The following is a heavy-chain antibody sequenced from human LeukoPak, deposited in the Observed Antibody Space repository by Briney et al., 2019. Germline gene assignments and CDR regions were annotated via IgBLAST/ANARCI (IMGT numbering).Heavy chain of an antibody. J-gene: IGHJ4*02. CDR3: ATLGSDYYGSGSYYPPQFDY. Sequence: ASVKVSCKASGYTFTGYGISWVRQAPGQGLEWMGWISAYNGNTNYAQKLQGRVTMTRDTSISTAYMELSRLRSDDTAVYYCATLGSDYYGSGSYYPPQFDYRGQGTLVTVSS. D-gene: IGHD3-10*01. CDR1: GYTFTGYG. CDR2: ISAYNGNT. V-gene: IGHV1-18*01.